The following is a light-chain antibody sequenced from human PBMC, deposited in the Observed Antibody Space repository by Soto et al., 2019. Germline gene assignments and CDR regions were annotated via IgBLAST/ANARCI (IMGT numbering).Light chain of an antibody. Sequence: QSALTHPPSVSWSPGQSVTISCTGTSSDVGSYNRVSWYQQPPGTAPKLMIYEVSNRPSGVPDRFSGSKSGNTASLTISGLQAEDEADYYCSLYTSSSTYVFGTGTKVTV. V-gene: IGLV2-18*01. CDR1: SSDVGSYNR. CDR2: EVS. CDR3: SLYTSSSTYV. J-gene: IGLJ1*01.